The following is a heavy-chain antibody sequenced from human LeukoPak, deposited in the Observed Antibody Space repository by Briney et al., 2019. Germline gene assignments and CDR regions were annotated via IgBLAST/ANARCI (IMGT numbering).Heavy chain of an antibody. J-gene: IGHJ4*02. CDR2: IYYSGST. V-gene: IGHV4-59*01. Sequence: TTSETLSLTCSVSGGSISSYSWSLLRQPPGKGLEWIGYIYYSGSTNYNPSLKSRVTISIDTSKNQFSLKLSYVTAADTAVYYCAKNISRMHPPHYWRQGTLVTVSS. D-gene: IGHD1-14*01. CDR3: AKNISRMHPPHY. CDR1: GGSISSYS.